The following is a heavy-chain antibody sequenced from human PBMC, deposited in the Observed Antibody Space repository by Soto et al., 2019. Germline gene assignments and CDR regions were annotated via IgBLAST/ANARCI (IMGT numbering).Heavy chain of an antibody. CDR1: GFTFSSYA. CDR2: ISDSGTGT. V-gene: IGHV3-23*01. Sequence: EVQILESGGGLVQPGGSLRLSCAASGFTFSSYAMYWVRQAPGKGLAWVSGISDSGTGTYYADSVKGRFTISRDNSKNTVYLEMKSLRAEDTAVYYCAKDHTVVIRDAFDIWGQGTMVNVSS. CDR3: AKDHTVVIRDAFDI. J-gene: IGHJ3*02. D-gene: IGHD3-22*01.